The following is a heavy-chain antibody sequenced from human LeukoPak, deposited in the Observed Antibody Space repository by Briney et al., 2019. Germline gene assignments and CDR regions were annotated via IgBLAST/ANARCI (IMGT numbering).Heavy chain of an antibody. Sequence: GGSLRLSCAASGFTFDEHGMNWVRQAPGKGLEWVSGINWNGGSTFYADSVKGRFTISRDNAKNALYLQMNSLTVEDTALYHCARDRSYGSFDFWGQGTLVTVSS. CDR2: INWNGGST. D-gene: IGHD5-18*01. J-gene: IGHJ4*02. CDR1: GFTFDEHG. CDR3: ARDRSYGSFDF. V-gene: IGHV3-20*01.